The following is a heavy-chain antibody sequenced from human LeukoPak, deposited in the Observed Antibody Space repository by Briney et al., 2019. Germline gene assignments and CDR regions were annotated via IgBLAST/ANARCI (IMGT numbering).Heavy chain of an antibody. Sequence: SEALSLTCAVYGGSFSGYYWSWIRQPPGKGLEWIGGINHSGSTNYNPSLKSRVTISVDTSKNQCSLKLSSVTAADTAVYYCAGYTYYYGSGSSLDAFDIWGQGTMVTVSS. V-gene: IGHV4-34*01. D-gene: IGHD3-10*01. CDR1: GGSFSGYY. CDR3: AGYTYYYGSGSSLDAFDI. J-gene: IGHJ3*02. CDR2: INHSGST.